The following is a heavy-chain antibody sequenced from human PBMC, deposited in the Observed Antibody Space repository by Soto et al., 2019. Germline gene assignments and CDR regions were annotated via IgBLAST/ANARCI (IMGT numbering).Heavy chain of an antibody. CDR3: ARETAAGSDY. Sequence: SETLSLTCAVYGVSFSGYYWSWIRQPPGKGLEWIGEINHSGSTNYNPSLKSRVTISVDTSKNQFSLKLSSVTAADTAVYYCARETAAGSDYWGQGTLVTVSS. CDR2: INHSGST. J-gene: IGHJ4*02. D-gene: IGHD6-13*01. V-gene: IGHV4-34*01. CDR1: GVSFSGYY.